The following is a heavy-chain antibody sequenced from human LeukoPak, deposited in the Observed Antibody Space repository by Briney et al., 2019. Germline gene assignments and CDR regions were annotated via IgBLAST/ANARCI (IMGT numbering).Heavy chain of an antibody. CDR2: IKEDGSEK. V-gene: IGHV3-7*01. J-gene: IGHJ4*02. CDR3: ARDRFGLYFDILTGTVGVDY. D-gene: IGHD3-9*01. Sequence: GGSLRLSCAASGFTFSSFWMSWVRQAPGKGLECVANIKEDGSEKYYVDSVKGRFTISRDNAKNLLFLQINSLGAEDTAMYYCARDRFGLYFDILTGTVGVDYWGQGTLVTVSS. CDR1: GFTFSSFW.